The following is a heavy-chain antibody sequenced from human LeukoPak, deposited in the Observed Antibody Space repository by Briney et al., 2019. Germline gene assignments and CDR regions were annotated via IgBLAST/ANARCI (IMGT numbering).Heavy chain of an antibody. J-gene: IGHJ5*02. CDR2: IFYSGNT. Sequence: SETLSLTCTVSGGSISCGDYYWSWIRQPPGKGLKWIGYIFYSGNTYYNPSLKSRVTISVDRSKNQFSLKLSSVTAADTAVYYCASSSGYDYNWFDPWGQGTLVTVSS. CDR3: ASSSGYDYNWFDP. D-gene: IGHD5-12*01. CDR1: GGSISCGDYY. V-gene: IGHV4-30-4*01.